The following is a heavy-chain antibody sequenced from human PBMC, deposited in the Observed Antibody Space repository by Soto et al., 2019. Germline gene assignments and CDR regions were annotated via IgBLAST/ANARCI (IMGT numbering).Heavy chain of an antibody. CDR1: GFTFSSYA. CDR3: ARDVGAIHQNWFDP. CDR2: ISYDGSKK. Sequence: QVQLVESGGGVVQPGRSLRLSCAASGFTFSSYAMHWVRQAPGKGLEWVAVISYDGSKKYYADSVKGRFTISRDNSKHTLYLQMNSLRAEDTAVYYCARDVGAIHQNWFDPWGQGTLVTVSP. J-gene: IGHJ5*02. D-gene: IGHD1-26*01. V-gene: IGHV3-30-3*01.